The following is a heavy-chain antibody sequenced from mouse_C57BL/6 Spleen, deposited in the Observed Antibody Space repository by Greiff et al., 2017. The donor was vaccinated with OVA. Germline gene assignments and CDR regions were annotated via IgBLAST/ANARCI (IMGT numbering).Heavy chain of an antibody. CDR1: GYSFTDYN. J-gene: IGHJ3*01. CDR3: ARPTLSYDYDGSWGAY. CDR2: INPNYGTT. V-gene: IGHV1-39*01. Sequence: VQLQQSGPELVKPGASVKISCKASGYSFTDYNMNWVKQSNGKSLEWIGVINPNYGTTSYNQKFKGKATLTVDTSSSTSYMQLNSLTSEDSAVYYCARPTLSYDYDGSWGAYWCQGTLVTVSA. D-gene: IGHD2-4*01.